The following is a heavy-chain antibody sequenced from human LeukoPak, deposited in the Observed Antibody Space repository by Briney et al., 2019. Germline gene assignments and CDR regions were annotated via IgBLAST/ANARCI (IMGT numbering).Heavy chain of an antibody. CDR3: AKDKWRVMDAFDI. CDR2: ISGSGGST. D-gene: IGHD2-21*01. CDR1: GFTFSSYA. J-gene: IGHJ3*02. Sequence: AGGSLRLSCAASGFTFSSYAMSWVRQAPGKGLEWVSAISGSGGSTYYADSVKGRFTISRDNSKNTLYLQMNSLRAEDTAVYYCAKDKWRVMDAFDIWGQGTMVTVSS. V-gene: IGHV3-23*01.